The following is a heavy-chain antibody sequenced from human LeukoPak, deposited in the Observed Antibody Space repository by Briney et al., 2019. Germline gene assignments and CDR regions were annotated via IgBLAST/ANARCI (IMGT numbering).Heavy chain of an antibody. V-gene: IGHV4-34*01. J-gene: IGHJ4*02. CDR1: GGSFSGYY. CDR2: INHSGST. D-gene: IGHD6-19*01. Sequence: SETLSLTSAVYGGSFSGYYWSWIRQPPGKGLEWIGEINHSGSTNYNPSLKSRVTISVDTSKNQFSLKLSSVTAADTAVYYCARRGRIAVAAWGQGTLVTVSS. CDR3: ARRGRIAVAA.